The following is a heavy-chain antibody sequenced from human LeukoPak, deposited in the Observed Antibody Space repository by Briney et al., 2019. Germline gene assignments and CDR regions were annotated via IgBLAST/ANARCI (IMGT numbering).Heavy chain of an antibody. Sequence: ASVKVSCKASGYTFTSYGISWARQAPGQGLEWMGWISAYNGNTNYAQKLQGRVTMTTDTSTSTAYMELRSLRSDDTAVYYCARDQRYYDSSGYFLYFDYWGQGTLVTVSS. CDR3: ARDQRYYDSSGYFLYFDY. CDR2: ISAYNGNT. J-gene: IGHJ4*02. CDR1: GYTFTSYG. D-gene: IGHD3-22*01. V-gene: IGHV1-18*01.